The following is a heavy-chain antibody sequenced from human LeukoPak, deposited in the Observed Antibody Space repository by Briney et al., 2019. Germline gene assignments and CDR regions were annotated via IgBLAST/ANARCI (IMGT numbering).Heavy chain of an antibody. V-gene: IGHV1-69*04. J-gene: IGHJ4*02. D-gene: IGHD5-24*01. CDR1: GGTFSSYA. CDR3: ARDGDGYNWGFD. CDR2: IIPILGIA. Sequence: ASVKVSCKASGGTFSSYAISWVRQAPGQGLEWMGRIIPILGIANYAQKFQGRVTITADKSTSTAYMGLSSLRSEDTAVYYCARDGDGYNWGFDWGQGTLVTVSS.